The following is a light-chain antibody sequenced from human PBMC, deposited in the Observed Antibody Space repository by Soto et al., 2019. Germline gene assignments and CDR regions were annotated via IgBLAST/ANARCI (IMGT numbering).Light chain of an antibody. V-gene: IGKV3-11*01. CDR3: QHRSNWLT. Sequence: EIVLTQSPATLSLSPGERATLSRRASQSVSSYLAWYQQKPGQAPRLLIYDASNRATGIPARFSGSGSGTDFTLTISSLEPEDFAVYYCQHRSNWLTFGGGTKVEIK. J-gene: IGKJ4*02. CDR1: QSVSSY. CDR2: DAS.